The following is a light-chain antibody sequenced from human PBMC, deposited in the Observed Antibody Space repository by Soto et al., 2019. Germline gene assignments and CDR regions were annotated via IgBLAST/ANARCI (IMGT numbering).Light chain of an antibody. CDR3: QQRSNWPWT. CDR2: GAS. Sequence: IVLTQPPGTLSLSAGERATLSCRASQSVSNNYLAWYQQKPGQAPRLLIYGASNRATGIPARFSGSGSGTEFTLTISSLQSEDFAVYYCQQRSNWPWTFGQGTRLEI. J-gene: IGKJ5*01. V-gene: IGKV3D-20*02. CDR1: QSVSNNY.